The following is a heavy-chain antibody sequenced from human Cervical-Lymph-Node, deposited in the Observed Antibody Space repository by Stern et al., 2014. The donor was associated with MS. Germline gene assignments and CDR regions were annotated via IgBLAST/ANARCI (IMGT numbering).Heavy chain of an antibody. D-gene: IGHD1-1*01. J-gene: IGHJ6*02. V-gene: IGHV1-69*01. CDR3: ARDEIGQTTTHYYYYGMDV. Sequence: MQLVESGAEVKKPGYSVKVSCKTSGGTFSRKAISWVRQAPGQGLEWLGGIIPIFGTAHYAQKLQGRLMITADESTSTAYMELRSLRSEDTAVYYCARDEIGQTTTHYYYYGMDVWGQGTTVTVSS. CDR1: GGTFSRKA. CDR2: IIPIFGTA.